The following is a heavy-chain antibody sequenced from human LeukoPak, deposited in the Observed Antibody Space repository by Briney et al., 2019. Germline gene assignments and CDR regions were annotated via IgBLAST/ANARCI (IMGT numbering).Heavy chain of an antibody. CDR2: IYTSGSA. CDR1: GGSISSGSYY. J-gene: IGHJ4*02. CDR3: MGLGEWFGETLDY. Sequence: SETLSLTCTVAGGSISSGSYYWSWIRQPAGKGLEWIGRIYTSGSANYNPSLKSRITISVDTSKNQLSLKLSSVTAADTAVYYCMGLGEWFGETLDYWGQGTLVTVSS. D-gene: IGHD3-10*01. V-gene: IGHV4-61*02.